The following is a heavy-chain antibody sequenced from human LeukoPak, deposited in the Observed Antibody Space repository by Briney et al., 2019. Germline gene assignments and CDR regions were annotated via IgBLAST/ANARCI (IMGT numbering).Heavy chain of an antibody. D-gene: IGHD1-26*01. CDR3: AKDPVGATTGVFDY. CDR2: ISWNSGSI. J-gene: IGHJ4*02. CDR1: GFTFDDYA. V-gene: IGHV3-9*01. Sequence: GGSLRLSCAASGFTFDDYAMHWVRQAPGKGLEWVSGISWNSGSIGYADSVKGRFTISRDNSKNTLYLQMNSLRAEDTAVYYCAKDPVGATTGVFDYWGQGTLVTVSS.